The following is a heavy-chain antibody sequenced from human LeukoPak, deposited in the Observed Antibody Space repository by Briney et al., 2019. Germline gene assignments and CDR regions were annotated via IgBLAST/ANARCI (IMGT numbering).Heavy chain of an antibody. CDR3: ARVGYSYVINDWSRTGLGAYPTKYYYHMDV. Sequence: SETLSLTCAVYGESFSGYYWTWIRQSPGKGLEWIGEINHSGSTNYNPSLKSRVTISGDTSKNQFSLKLSSVTAADTAVYFCARVGYSYVINDWSRTGLGAYPTKYYYHMDVWGKGTTVTVSS. CDR1: GESFSGYY. J-gene: IGHJ6*03. D-gene: IGHD5-18*01. CDR2: INHSGST. V-gene: IGHV4-34*01.